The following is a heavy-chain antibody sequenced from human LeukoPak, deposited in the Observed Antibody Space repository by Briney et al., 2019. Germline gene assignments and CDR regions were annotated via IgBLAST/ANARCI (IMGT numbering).Heavy chain of an antibody. Sequence: PGGSLRLSCAVFGFTVSGNYMSWIRQAPGKGLEWVSLIYSDDTTLYADSVKGRFTISRDISKNTLYLQMSSLRAEDTAVYYCARRAGGYSHPYDYWGQGVLVTVSS. CDR2: IYSDDTT. D-gene: IGHD4-23*01. CDR3: ARRAGGYSHPYDY. V-gene: IGHV3-53*01. J-gene: IGHJ4*02. CDR1: GFTVSGNY.